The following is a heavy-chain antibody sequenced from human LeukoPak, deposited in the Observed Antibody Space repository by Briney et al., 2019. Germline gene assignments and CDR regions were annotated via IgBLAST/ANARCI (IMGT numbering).Heavy chain of an antibody. D-gene: IGHD1-26*01. Sequence: GGSLRLSCVVSGFTFDDYAIHWVRQVPGKGLEWDAGISWNSGRIGYADSVKGRFTISRDNAKNSLFLQMNALGPEDTALYFCAKDMGGEPSDVFDIWGRGAMVTVSS. J-gene: IGHJ3*02. CDR3: AKDMGGEPSDVFDI. V-gene: IGHV3-9*01. CDR1: GFTFDDYA. CDR2: ISWNSGRI.